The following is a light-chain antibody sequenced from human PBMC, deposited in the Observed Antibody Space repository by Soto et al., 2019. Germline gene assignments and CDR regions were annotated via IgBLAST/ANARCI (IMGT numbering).Light chain of an antibody. J-gene: IGKJ1*01. CDR1: QSVSSY. Sequence: EVVLTQSPATLSLSPGERATLSCRASQSVSSYLAWYQQKPGQAPRLLISDASNRATGIPARFSGSGSGTDFTLTIISLEPEDFAIYYCQQRSNWPRTFGQGTKVEIK. V-gene: IGKV3-11*01. CDR3: QQRSNWPRT. CDR2: DAS.